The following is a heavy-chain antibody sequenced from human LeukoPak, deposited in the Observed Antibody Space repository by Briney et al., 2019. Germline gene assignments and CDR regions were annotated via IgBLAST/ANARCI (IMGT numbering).Heavy chain of an antibody. CDR1: GGSIGSYY. V-gene: IGHV4-4*07. Sequence: SETLSLTCTVSGGSIGSYYWSWIRQPAGKGLEWIGRIYTSGSTNYNPSLKSRVTMSVDTSKNQFSLKLSSVTAADTAVYYCARVSRIQLWHYYGMDVWGQGTTVTVSS. CDR3: ARVSRIQLWHYYGMDV. J-gene: IGHJ6*02. D-gene: IGHD5-18*01. CDR2: IYTSGST.